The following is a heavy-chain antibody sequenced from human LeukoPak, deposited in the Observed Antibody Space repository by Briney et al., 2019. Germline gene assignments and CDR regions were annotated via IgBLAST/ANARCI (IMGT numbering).Heavy chain of an antibody. V-gene: IGHV3-30-3*01. CDR2: ISYDGSNK. CDR1: GFTFSSYA. CDR3: ARTQLDLDGFDI. D-gene: IGHD1-1*01. J-gene: IGHJ3*02. Sequence: GGSLRLSYAASGFTFSSYAMHWVRQAPGKGLEWVAVISYDGSNKYYADSVKGRFTISRDNSKNTLYLQMNSLRAEDTAVYYCARTQLDLDGFDIWGQGTTVTVSS.